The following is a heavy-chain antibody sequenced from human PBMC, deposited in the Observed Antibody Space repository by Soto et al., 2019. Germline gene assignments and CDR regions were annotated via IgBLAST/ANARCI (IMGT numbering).Heavy chain of an antibody. Sequence: PGGSLRLSCAASGFTFSSYDMHWVRQATGKVLEWVSAIGTAGDTYYPGSVKGRFTISRENAKNSLYLQMNSLRAEDTAVYYCARDGSIAAYYYYYGMDVWGQGTTVTVSS. CDR3: ARDGSIAAYYYYYGMDV. CDR2: IGTAGDT. D-gene: IGHD6-6*01. J-gene: IGHJ6*02. V-gene: IGHV3-13*01. CDR1: GFTFSSYD.